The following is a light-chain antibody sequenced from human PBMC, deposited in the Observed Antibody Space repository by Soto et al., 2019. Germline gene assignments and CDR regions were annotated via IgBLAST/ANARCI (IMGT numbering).Light chain of an antibody. Sequence: DIQMTQSPSSLSASVGDRVTITCRASQDISIYLAWYQQRPGKAPELLIYAASTLQSGVPSRFSGSGSGTDFTLTISSLQPEDVATYYCQKYNNAPLTFGGGTKVEIK. J-gene: IGKJ4*01. CDR3: QKYNNAPLT. V-gene: IGKV1-27*01. CDR2: AAS. CDR1: QDISIY.